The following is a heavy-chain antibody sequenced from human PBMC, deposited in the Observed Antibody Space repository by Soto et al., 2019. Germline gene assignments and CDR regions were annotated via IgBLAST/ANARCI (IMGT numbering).Heavy chain of an antibody. J-gene: IGHJ4*02. CDR1: GYSFTSYW. D-gene: IGHD2-2*02. CDR3: ARKTYCSRTSCYTVDS. CDR2: IYLGDSDT. Sequence: GESLKISCKGSGYSFTSYWIGWVRQMPWKGLEWMGIIYLGDSDTRYSPSLQGQVTISADKSISTAYLQWSSLKASDTAMYYCARKTYCSRTSCYTVDSWGQGSMVTVYS. V-gene: IGHV5-51*01.